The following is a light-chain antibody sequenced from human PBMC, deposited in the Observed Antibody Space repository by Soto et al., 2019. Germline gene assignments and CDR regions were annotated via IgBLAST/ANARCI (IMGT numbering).Light chain of an antibody. V-gene: IGKV3-15*01. Sequence: EIVMTQSPVALSVSPGESAALSCRASQSVGRNFAGYQQRPGQTPRVLIYGTSTRATRVPARFSGSGSGTDFTRTISRLQYEDVAVYYCQQYNKWPYTFGQGTRLAIK. CDR3: QQYNKWPYT. CDR2: GTS. CDR1: QSVGRN. J-gene: IGKJ2*01.